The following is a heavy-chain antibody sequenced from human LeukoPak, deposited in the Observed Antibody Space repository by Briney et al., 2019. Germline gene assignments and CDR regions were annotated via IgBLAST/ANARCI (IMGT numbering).Heavy chain of an antibody. Sequence: SETLSLTCTVPGDSISSGSYYWSWIRQPAGKGLDWIGRIYTTGSTNYNPSLKSRVTVPVDTSKNQFSLKVSSVTAADTAVYYCARSPHLGSYDGPWELPEPYFDYWGQGTLVTVSS. D-gene: IGHD1-26*01. CDR2: IYTTGST. J-gene: IGHJ4*02. V-gene: IGHV4-61*02. CDR3: ARSPHLGSYDGPWELPEPYFDY. CDR1: GDSISSGSYY.